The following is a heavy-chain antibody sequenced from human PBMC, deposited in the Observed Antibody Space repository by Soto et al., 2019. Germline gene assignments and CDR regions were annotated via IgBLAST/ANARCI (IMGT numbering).Heavy chain of an antibody. Sequence: QVQLVESGGGVVQPGRSLRLSCAASGFTFSSYGMHWVRQAPGKGLEWVAVISYDGSNKYYADSVKGRFTISRDNSKNTLYLQMNSLRAEDTAVYYCAKDDLYCSGGSCPNWFDPWGQGTLVTVSS. CDR1: GFTFSSYG. D-gene: IGHD2-15*01. CDR3: AKDDLYCSGGSCPNWFDP. CDR2: ISYDGSNK. V-gene: IGHV3-30*18. J-gene: IGHJ5*02.